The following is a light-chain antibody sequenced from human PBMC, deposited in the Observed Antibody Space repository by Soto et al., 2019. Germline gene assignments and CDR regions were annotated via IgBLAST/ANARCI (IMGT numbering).Light chain of an antibody. CDR3: SSYTSSSTYV. CDR2: EVT. Sequence: QSVLTQPASVSGSPGQSITISCTGTSSDVGGYNCVAWYQQHPGKAPKLMISEVTDRPSGVSNRFSGSKSGNTASLTISGLQADDEADYYCSSYTSSSTYVFGPGTKVTVL. J-gene: IGLJ1*01. V-gene: IGLV2-14*01. CDR1: SSDVGGYNC.